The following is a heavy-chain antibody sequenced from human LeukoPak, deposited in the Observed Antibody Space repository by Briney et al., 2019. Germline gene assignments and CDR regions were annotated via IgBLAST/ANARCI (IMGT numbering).Heavy chain of an antibody. D-gene: IGHD3-10*02. J-gene: IGHJ6*04. V-gene: IGHV3-7*01. CDR2: IKPDGSEK. CDR1: GFTFSSSA. CDR3: AELGITMIGGV. Sequence: PGGSLRLSCAASGFTFSSSAMSWVRQAPGKGLEWVANIKPDGSEKNYVDSVKGRFTISRDNAKNSLYLQMNSLRAEDTAVYYCAELGITMIGGVWGKGTTVTISS.